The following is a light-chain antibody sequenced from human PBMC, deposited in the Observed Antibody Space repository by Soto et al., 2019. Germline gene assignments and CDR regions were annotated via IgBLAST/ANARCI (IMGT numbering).Light chain of an antibody. CDR2: KAS. Sequence: DIQMTQSPSTLSASVGDRVTITCRASQSISSWLAWYQQKPGKAPKLLIYKASSLESGVPSRFSGSGSGTEFTHTISSLQPDDFATYYCQQYNSYSPYTVGQGTKLDIK. V-gene: IGKV1-5*03. CDR1: QSISSW. CDR3: QQYNSYSPYT. J-gene: IGKJ2*01.